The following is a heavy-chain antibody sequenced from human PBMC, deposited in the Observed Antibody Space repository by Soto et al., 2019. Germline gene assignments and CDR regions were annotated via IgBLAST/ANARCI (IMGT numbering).Heavy chain of an antibody. V-gene: IGHV3-9*01. D-gene: IGHD3-3*01. J-gene: IGHJ5*02. CDR2: ISWNSGGL. CDR1: GFTFGDYA. Sequence: PGGSLRLSCAASGFTFGDYAMHWVRQPPGKGLEWVSGISWNSGGLDYADSVKGRFTISRDNAKSSLYLQMNNLRPEDTAFYYCAKDQGLGVFPTNWLDPWGQGTLVTVSS. CDR3: AKDQGLGVFPTNWLDP.